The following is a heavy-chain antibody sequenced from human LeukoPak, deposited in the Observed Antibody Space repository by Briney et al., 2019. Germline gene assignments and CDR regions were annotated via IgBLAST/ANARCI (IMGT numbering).Heavy chain of an antibody. Sequence: SETLSLTCTVSGGSISSGDYYWSWIRQPPGKGLEWIGYIYYSGSTYYSPSLKSRVTISVDTSKNQFSLKLSSVTAADTAVYYCARGNTYYGDYVFDYWGQGTLVTVSS. V-gene: IGHV4-30-4*01. D-gene: IGHD4-17*01. CDR2: IYYSGST. CDR3: ARGNTYYGDYVFDY. CDR1: GGSISSGDYY. J-gene: IGHJ4*02.